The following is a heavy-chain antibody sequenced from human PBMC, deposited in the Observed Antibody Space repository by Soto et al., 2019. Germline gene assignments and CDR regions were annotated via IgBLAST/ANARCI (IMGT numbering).Heavy chain of an antibody. J-gene: IGHJ4*02. CDR1: GLPFSSYA. Sequence: RHSGSAPGLPFSSYAMNWVRQAQGKGLEWVSAISGSGGSTYYADSVKGRFTISRDNSKNTLHLQMDSLRAEDTAVYDCAKNFIPLSPDLYCDSCGQGTRVTGSS. D-gene: IGHD2-15*01. CDR2: ISGSGGST. V-gene: IGHV3-23*01. CDR3: AKNFIPLSPDLYCDS.